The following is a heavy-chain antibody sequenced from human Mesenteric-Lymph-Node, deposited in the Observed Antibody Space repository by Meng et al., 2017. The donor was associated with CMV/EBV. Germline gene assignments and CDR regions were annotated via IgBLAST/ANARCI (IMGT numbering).Heavy chain of an antibody. Sequence: GESLKISCAASGFTFSSYAMSWVRQAPGKGLEWVSTINGNGRGTYYADSVKGRFTISRDNSKKTLYLQMNSLRAEDTAVYYCAKDLPSVGQLSYDYYYGMDVWGQGTTVTVSS. CDR1: GFTFSSYA. V-gene: IGHV3-23*01. D-gene: IGHD2-2*01. J-gene: IGHJ6*02. CDR3: AKDLPSVGQLSYDYYYGMDV. CDR2: INGNGRGT.